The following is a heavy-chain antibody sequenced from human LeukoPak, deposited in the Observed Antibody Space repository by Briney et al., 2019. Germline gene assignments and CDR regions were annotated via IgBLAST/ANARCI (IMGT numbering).Heavy chain of an antibody. J-gene: IGHJ4*02. CDR2: ISGSGDNT. CDR1: GFTFSRYW. CDR3: AKGSYYDSSGSFYFDY. D-gene: IGHD3-22*01. V-gene: IGHV3-23*01. Sequence: GGSLRLSCAASGFTFSRYWMHWVRQAPGKGLERVSGISGSGDNTYYADSVKGRFTISRDNSKNTLYVQVNSLGIEDTAAYYCAKGSYYDSSGSFYFDYWGQGTLVTVSS.